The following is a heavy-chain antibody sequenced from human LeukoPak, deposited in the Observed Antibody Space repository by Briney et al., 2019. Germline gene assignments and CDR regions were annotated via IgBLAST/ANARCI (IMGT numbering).Heavy chain of an antibody. J-gene: IGHJ4*02. D-gene: IGHD5-18*01. CDR1: GFTFADSW. CDR2: IKQDGSAK. V-gene: IGHV3-7*01. CDR3: ARGTTSEVTAGDY. Sequence: GGSLRLSCVASGFTFADSWMTWVRQAPGKGLEWVANIKQDGSAKYYVDSVKGRFTISRDNAKNSLYLQMNSLRAEDTAVYYCARGTTSEVTAGDYWGQGTLVTVSS.